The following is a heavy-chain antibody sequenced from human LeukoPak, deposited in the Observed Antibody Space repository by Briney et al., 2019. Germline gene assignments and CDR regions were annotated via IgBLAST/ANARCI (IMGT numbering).Heavy chain of an antibody. CDR3: ARAVVYYHSRGYYYYYDMDV. V-gene: IGHV4-61*01. CDR2: IYYSGST. Sequence: SETLSLTCTFSGGSVSSGSYYWSWIRQPPGKGLEWIGYIYYSGSTNYNPSLKSRVTISVDTSKNQFSLKLSSVTAADTAVYYCARAVVYYHSRGYYYYYDMDVWGQGTTVTVSS. J-gene: IGHJ6*02. D-gene: IGHD3-22*01. CDR1: GGSVSSGSYY.